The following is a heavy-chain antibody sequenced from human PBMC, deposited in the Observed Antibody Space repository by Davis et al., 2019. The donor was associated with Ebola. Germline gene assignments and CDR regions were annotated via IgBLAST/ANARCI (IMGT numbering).Heavy chain of an antibody. V-gene: IGHV3-73*01. J-gene: IGHJ6*03. CDR3: TRDGGWIPLDYYMDV. CDR2: IRSKANSYAT. D-gene: IGHD5-18*01. Sequence: PGGSLRLSCAASGFTFSGSAMHWVCQASGKGLEWVGRIRSKANSYATAYAASVKGRFTISRDDSKNTAYLQMNSLKTEDTAVYYCTRDGGWIPLDYYMDVWGKGTTVTVSS. CDR1: GFTFSGSA.